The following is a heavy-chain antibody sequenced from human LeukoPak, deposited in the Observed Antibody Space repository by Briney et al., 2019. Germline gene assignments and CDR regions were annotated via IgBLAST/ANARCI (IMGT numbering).Heavy chain of an antibody. Sequence: ASVKVSCKASGYTFTGYYTHWVRQSPGQGLEWMGWINPNSVGTNYAQKFQGRVTMTRDTSISTAYMELSRLRSDDTAVYYCARGELLWFGETRGAFDIWGQGTMVTVSS. CDR1: GYTFTGYY. V-gene: IGHV1-2*02. J-gene: IGHJ3*02. CDR3: ARGELLWFGETRGAFDI. CDR2: INPNSVGT. D-gene: IGHD3-10*01.